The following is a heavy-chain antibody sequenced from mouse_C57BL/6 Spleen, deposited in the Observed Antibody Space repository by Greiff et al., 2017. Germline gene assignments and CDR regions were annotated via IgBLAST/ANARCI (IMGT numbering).Heavy chain of an antibody. CDR1: GYTFTSYW. J-gene: IGHJ3*01. CDR3: ASAPLYYGSSPWFAY. D-gene: IGHD1-1*01. Sequence: VQLQQPGAELVMPGASVKLSCKASGYTFTSYWMHWVKQRPGQGLEWIGEIDPSDSYTNYNQKFKGKSTLTVDKSSSTAYMQLSSLTSEGSAVYYCASAPLYYGSSPWFAYWGQGTLVNVSA. V-gene: IGHV1-69*01. CDR2: IDPSDSYT.